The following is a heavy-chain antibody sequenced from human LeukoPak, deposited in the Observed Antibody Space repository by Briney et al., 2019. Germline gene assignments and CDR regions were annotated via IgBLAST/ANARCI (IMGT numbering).Heavy chain of an antibody. V-gene: IGHV4-39*02. J-gene: IGHJ5*02. D-gene: IGHD3-3*01. CDR2: IYYSGST. CDR3: ARDGGYDFWSGYYTKVYWFDP. Sequence: SETLSLTCTVSGGSISSSSYYWGWIRQPPGKGLEWIGSIYYSGSTYYNPSLKSRVTISVDTSKNQFSLKLSSVTAADTAVYYCARDGGYDFWSGYYTKVYWFDPWGQGTLVTVSS. CDR1: GGSISSSSYY.